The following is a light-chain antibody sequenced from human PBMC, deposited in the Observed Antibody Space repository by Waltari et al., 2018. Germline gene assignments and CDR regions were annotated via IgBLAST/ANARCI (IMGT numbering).Light chain of an antibody. CDR1: ESIGSS. V-gene: IGKV6-21*02. J-gene: IGKJ3*01. CDR3: QQSGSFPFT. CDR2: SAS. Sequence: EIVLTQSPAFLSVTLKEKVTITCQASESIGSSLHWYQQKPDQSPKLLIKSASQSISGVPSRFSGSGFGTDFTLTINSLEAEDAATYYCQQSGSFPFTFGPGTKLDIK.